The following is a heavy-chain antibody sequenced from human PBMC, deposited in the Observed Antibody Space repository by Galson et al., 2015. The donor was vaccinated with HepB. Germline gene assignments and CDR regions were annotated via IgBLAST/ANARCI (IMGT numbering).Heavy chain of an antibody. J-gene: IGHJ3*02. V-gene: IGHV3-23*01. CDR1: GFTFSSYA. CDR2: ISGSGGST. CDR3: AKDFYDSNVPDTFDI. D-gene: IGHD3-22*01. Sequence: SLRLSCAASGFTFSSYAMNWVRQAPGKGLEWVSGISGSGGSTNYADSVKGRFTISRDNSKDTLYLQMNSLRAEGTALYYCAKDFYDSNVPDTFDIWGHGTMVTVSS.